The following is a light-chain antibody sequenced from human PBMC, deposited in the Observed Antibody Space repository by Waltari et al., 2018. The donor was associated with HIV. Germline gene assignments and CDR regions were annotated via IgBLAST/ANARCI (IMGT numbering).Light chain of an antibody. CDR2: GTN. CDR3: AAWDDSLNGDVV. Sequence: QSVLTQPPSASGTPGQRVTISCSGRNSNIGSNTVNWYQQLPGTAPKLLIYGTNQRPSGVPARFAGSKSGTSASLAISGLQSEDEADYYCAAWDDSLNGDVVFGGGTKLTVL. CDR1: NSNIGSNT. V-gene: IGLV1-44*01. J-gene: IGLJ2*01.